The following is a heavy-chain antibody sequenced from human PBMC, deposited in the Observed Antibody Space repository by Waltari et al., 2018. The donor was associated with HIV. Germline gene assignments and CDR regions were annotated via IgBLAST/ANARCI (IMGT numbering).Heavy chain of an antibody. Sequence: EVQLVQSGAEVKKPGESLKISCKGSGYSFTSYWIGWVRQMPGKGLEWMGIIYPCDADTRYSPSFQGQVTISADKSISTAYLQWSSLKASDTAMYYCARGSHIVVVTAYGMDVWGQGTTVTVSS. CDR3: ARGSHIVVVTAYGMDV. V-gene: IGHV5-51*01. J-gene: IGHJ6*02. D-gene: IGHD2-21*02. CDR2: IYPCDADT. CDR1: GYSFTSYW.